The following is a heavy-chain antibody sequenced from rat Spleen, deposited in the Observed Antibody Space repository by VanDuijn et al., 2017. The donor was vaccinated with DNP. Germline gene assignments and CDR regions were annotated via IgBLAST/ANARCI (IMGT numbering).Heavy chain of an antibody. CDR1: GFTFSDYA. J-gene: IGHJ3*01. V-gene: IGHV5-17*01. Sequence: EVQLVESGGGLVQPGNSLKLSCAASGFTFSDYAMAWVRQSPKKGLEWVATIIYDGSRTYYRDSVRGRFTISRDNAKSTLYLQVDSLRSEDTATYYCARHDEGNYYDGSNWFAYWGQGTLVTVSS. D-gene: IGHD1-12*02. CDR2: IIYDGSRT. CDR3: ARHDEGNYYDGSNWFAY.